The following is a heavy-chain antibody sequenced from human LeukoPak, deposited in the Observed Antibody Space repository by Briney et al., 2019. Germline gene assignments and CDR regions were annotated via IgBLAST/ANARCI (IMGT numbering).Heavy chain of an antibody. CDR1: GYSISSSNW. CDR2: IYYSGST. V-gene: IGHV4-28*01. CDR3: ARKEFWGSSPFDP. J-gene: IGHJ5*02. Sequence: KASDTLSLTCAVSGYSISSSNWWGWIRQPPGKGLEWIGYIYYSGSTYYNPSPKSRVTMSVDTSKNQFSLKLSSVTAVDTAVYYCARKEFWGSSPFDPWGQGTLVTVSS. D-gene: IGHD7-27*01.